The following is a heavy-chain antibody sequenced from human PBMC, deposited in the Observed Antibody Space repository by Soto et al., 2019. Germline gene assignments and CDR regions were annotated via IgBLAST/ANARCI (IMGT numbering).Heavy chain of an antibody. CDR1: GFTFGDSY. CDR3: VRGGGGGLFDP. D-gene: IGHD2-15*01. V-gene: IGHV3-11*06. J-gene: IGHJ5*02. Sequence: LRLSCAGSGFTFGDSYMSWIRQAPGKGLEWLSYISPGSRYPAYADSVKGRFTISRDNAKRPLYLQMMSLTAEDTAIYYCVRGGGGGLFDPWGQGTMVTVSS. CDR2: ISPGSRYP.